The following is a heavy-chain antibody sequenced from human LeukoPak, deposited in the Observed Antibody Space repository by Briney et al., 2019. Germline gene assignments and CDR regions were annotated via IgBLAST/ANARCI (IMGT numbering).Heavy chain of an antibody. CDR1: GGSISSGDYY. CDR2: IYYSGST. V-gene: IGHV4-30-4*01. D-gene: IGHD4-17*01. J-gene: IGHJ4*02. CDR3: ARDLYGDYFDY. Sequence: SETLSLTCTVSGGSISSGDYYWSWIRQPPGKGIEWIGYIYYSGSTYYNPSLKSRVTISVDTSKNQFSLKLSSVTAADTAVYYCARDLYGDYFDYWGQGTLVTVSS.